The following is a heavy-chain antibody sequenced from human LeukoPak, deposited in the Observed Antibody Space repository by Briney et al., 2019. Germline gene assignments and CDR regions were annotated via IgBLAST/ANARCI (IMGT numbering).Heavy chain of an antibody. V-gene: IGHV3-74*01. CDR2: ISSDGSST. CDR1: GFTFSSYW. D-gene: IGHD3-22*01. CDR3: ARDNYDSSGPYYFDY. Sequence: GGSLRLSCAASGFTFSSYWMHWVRQVPGKGLVWVSRISSDGSSTTYGDSVKGRFTISRDNARNSLYLQMNSLRAEDTAVYYCARDNYDSSGPYYFDYWGQGTLVTVSS. J-gene: IGHJ4*02.